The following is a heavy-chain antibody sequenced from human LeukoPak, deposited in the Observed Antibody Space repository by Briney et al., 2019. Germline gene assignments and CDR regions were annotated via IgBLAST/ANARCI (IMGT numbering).Heavy chain of an antibody. V-gene: IGHV3-23*01. CDR3: ARHPEPGYCSSTSCHESYFDY. CDR1: GFTFSSCA. CDR2: ISGSGGRP. J-gene: IGHJ4*02. Sequence: GGSLRLSCAASGFTFSSCAMSWVRQAPGKGLEWVSAISGSGGRPYYADSAKGRFTISRDNSKNTLYLQMNSLRAEDTAVYYCARHPEPGYCSSTSCHESYFDYWGQGTLVTVSS. D-gene: IGHD2-2*01.